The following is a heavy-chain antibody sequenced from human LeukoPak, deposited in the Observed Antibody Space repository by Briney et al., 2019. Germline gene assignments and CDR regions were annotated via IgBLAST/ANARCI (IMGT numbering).Heavy chain of an antibody. D-gene: IGHD6-13*01. J-gene: IGHJ4*02. CDR2: IYYSGNT. CDR1: GDSITSGTYY. V-gene: IGHV4-39*01. CDR3: ARHAGGIAAAGTRPFDY. Sequence: SETLSLTCTVSGDSITSGTYYWGWIRQPPGKGLEWIGSIYYSGNTYYNPSLKSRVTISVDTSKNKFPLKLSSVTAADTAVYYCARHAGGIAAAGTRPFDYWGQGTLVTVSS.